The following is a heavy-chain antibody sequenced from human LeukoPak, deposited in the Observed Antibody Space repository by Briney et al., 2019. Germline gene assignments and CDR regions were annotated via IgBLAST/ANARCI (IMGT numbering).Heavy chain of an antibody. CDR1: GFTFSSYS. Sequence: GGSLRLSCAASGFTFSSYSMNWVRQAPGKGLEWVSSISSSSSYIYYADSVKGRFTISRDNAKNSLYLQMNSLRAEDTAVYYCARESTSSYYYYYGMDVWDQGTTVTVSS. J-gene: IGHJ6*02. CDR2: ISSSSSYI. V-gene: IGHV3-21*01. CDR3: ARESTSSYYYYYGMDV. D-gene: IGHD2-2*01.